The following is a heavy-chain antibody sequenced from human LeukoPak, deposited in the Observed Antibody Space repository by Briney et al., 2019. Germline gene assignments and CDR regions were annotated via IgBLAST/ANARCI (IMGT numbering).Heavy chain of an antibody. CDR2: MNPNSGNT. CDR3: ARAIRAAAAGRYYYYMDV. Sequence: GASVKVSCKASGYTFTSYDINWVRQATGQGLEWMGWMNPNSGNTGYAQQFQGRVTMTKNTSISTAHMELSSLRSEDTAVYYCARAIRAAAAGRYYYYMDVWGKGTTVTVSS. D-gene: IGHD6-13*01. CDR1: GYTFTSYD. J-gene: IGHJ6*03. V-gene: IGHV1-8*01.